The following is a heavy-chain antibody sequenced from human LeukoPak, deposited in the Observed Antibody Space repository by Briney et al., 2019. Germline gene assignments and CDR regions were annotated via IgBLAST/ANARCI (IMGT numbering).Heavy chain of an antibody. Sequence: SETLSLTCAVSGYSISSGYYWGWLRQPPGKGLEWIGSIYHSGSTYYNPSLRSRVTILVDTSKGQLSLRLRSVTAADTVVYYCARAGSSGSDYWGQGTLVTVSS. CDR2: IYHSGST. CDR3: ARAGSSGSDY. V-gene: IGHV4-38-2*01. D-gene: IGHD6-19*01. CDR1: GYSISSGYY. J-gene: IGHJ4*02.